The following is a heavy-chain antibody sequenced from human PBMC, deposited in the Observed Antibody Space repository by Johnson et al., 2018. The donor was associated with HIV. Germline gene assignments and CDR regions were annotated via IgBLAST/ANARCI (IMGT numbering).Heavy chain of an antibody. Sequence: LRLSCAASGFTFSNYAMHWVRQAPGKGLEWVTVISYDGSNKYHADFVKGRFIISRDNSKNTLYLQMNILRTADTAVYYCARVRVKRVSSSIWWVWAFDMCALVTMVTVSS. CDR2: ISYDGSNK. CDR1: GFTFSNYA. CDR3: ARVRVKRVSSSIWWVWAFDM. J-gene: IGHJ3*02. V-gene: IGHV3-30-3*01. D-gene: IGHD6-13*01.